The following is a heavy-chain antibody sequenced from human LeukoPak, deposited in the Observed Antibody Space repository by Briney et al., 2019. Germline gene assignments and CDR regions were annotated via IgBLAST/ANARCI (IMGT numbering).Heavy chain of an antibody. Sequence: GGSLRLSCAASGFTFSSNYMSWVRQAPGKGLEWVSVIYGGGSTYYADSVKGRFTISRDNSKNTLYLQMNSLRAEDTAVYYCARDRAYPGVTDWGQGTLVTVSS. CDR1: GFTFSSNY. CDR2: IYGGGST. CDR3: ARDRAYPGVTD. D-gene: IGHD4-23*01. J-gene: IGHJ4*02. V-gene: IGHV3-66*01.